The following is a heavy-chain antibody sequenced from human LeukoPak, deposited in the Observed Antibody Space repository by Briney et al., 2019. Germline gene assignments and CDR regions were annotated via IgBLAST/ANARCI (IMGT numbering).Heavy chain of an antibody. CDR2: IYYSGST. V-gene: IGHV4-59*01. J-gene: IGHJ6*02. CDR1: GGSISSYY. Sequence: SETLPVTCTVSGGSISSYYWSWIRQPPGKGLEWIGYIYYSGSTNYNPSLKSRVTISVDTSKNQFSLKLSSVTAADTAVYYCARDRDYDSRATGYYGMDVWGQGATVTVS. D-gene: IGHD3-22*01. CDR3: ARDRDYDSRATGYYGMDV.